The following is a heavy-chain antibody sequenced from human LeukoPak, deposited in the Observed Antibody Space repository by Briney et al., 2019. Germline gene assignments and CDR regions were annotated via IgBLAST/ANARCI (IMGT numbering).Heavy chain of an antibody. J-gene: IGHJ4*02. CDR3: AKTIGYCSGGGCYSEDYFDY. CDR2: ISGSGGST. Sequence: PGGSLRLSCAASGFTFSSYAMSWVRQAPGKGLEWVSAISGSGGSTYYADSVKGRFTISRDNSKNTLYLQMNSLRAEDAAVYYCAKTIGYCSGGGCYSEDYFDYWGQGTLVTVSS. CDR1: GFTFSSYA. V-gene: IGHV3-23*01. D-gene: IGHD2-15*01.